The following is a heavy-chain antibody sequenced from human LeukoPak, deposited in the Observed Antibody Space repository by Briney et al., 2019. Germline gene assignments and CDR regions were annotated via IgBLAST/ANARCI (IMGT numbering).Heavy chain of an antibody. V-gene: IGHV5-51*01. D-gene: IGHD1-26*01. CDR2: IYPGDSDT. CDR3: ARLPKPSGSYCDY. J-gene: IGHJ4*02. CDR1: GYSFTSYW. Sequence: EESLKISCKGSGYSFTSYWIGWVRQMPGKGLEWMGIIYPGDSDTRYSPSFQGQVTISADKSISTAYLQWSSLKASDTAMYYRARLPKPSGSYCDYWGQGTLVTVSS.